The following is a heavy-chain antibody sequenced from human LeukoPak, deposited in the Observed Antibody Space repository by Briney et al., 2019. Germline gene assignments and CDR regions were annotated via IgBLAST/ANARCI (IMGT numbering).Heavy chain of an antibody. CDR2: ISGSGGST. Sequence: TGGSLRLSCAASGFTFSSYAMSWVRQAPGKGLEWVSAISGSGGSTYYADSVKGRFTISRDNSKSTLYLQMNSLRAEDTAVYYCAKDHDYGGSFDYWGQGTLVTVSS. J-gene: IGHJ4*02. CDR1: GFTFSSYA. V-gene: IGHV3-23*01. CDR3: AKDHDYGGSFDY. D-gene: IGHD4-23*01.